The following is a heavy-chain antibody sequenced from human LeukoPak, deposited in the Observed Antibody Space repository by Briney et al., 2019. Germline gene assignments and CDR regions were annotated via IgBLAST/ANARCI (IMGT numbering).Heavy chain of an antibody. CDR1: GFTFSSYW. D-gene: IGHD2-2*01. Sequence: GGSLRLSCAASGFTFSSYWMHWVLQAPGKGLLWVSRINSDGSSTSYADSVKGRFTISRDNAKNTLYLQMNSLRAEDTAVYYCARGEVPGWYFDYWGQGTLVTVSS. CDR3: ARGEVPGWYFDY. CDR2: INSDGSST. V-gene: IGHV3-74*01. J-gene: IGHJ4*02.